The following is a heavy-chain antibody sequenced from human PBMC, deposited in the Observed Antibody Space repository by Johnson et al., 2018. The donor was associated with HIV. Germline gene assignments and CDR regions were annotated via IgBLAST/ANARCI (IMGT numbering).Heavy chain of an antibody. CDR2: IYSGGST. J-gene: IGHJ3*02. D-gene: IGHD1-1*01. CDR1: GFTVSSNY. Sequence: EVHLVESGGDLVQPGGSLRLSCAASGFTVSSNYMSWVRQAPGKGLEWVSVIYSGGSTYYADSVKGRFTISRDNVKNSLYLQMNSLRAEDTAVYYCARVPSGTPSSIWGQGTMVTVSS. CDR3: ARVPSGTPSSI. V-gene: IGHV3-66*01.